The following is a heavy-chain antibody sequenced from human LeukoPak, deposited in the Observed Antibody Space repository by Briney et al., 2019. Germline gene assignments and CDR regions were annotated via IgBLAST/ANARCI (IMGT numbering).Heavy chain of an antibody. V-gene: IGHV3-21*01. CDR1: GFTFSDYN. Sequence: PGGSLRLSCAASGFTFSDYNMNWVRQAPGKGLEWVSFVSSSSVSKFYADSVKGRFTISRDNARNSLYLQMSSLRAEDTAVYYCAKGSNNYPDNFDYWGQGTLVTVSS. CDR3: AKGSNNYPDNFDY. J-gene: IGHJ4*02. D-gene: IGHD1-1*01. CDR2: VSSSSVSK.